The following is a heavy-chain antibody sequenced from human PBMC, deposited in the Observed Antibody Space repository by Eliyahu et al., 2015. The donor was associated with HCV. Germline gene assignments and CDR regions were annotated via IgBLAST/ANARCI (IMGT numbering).Heavy chain of an antibody. J-gene: IGHJ4*02. V-gene: IGHV1-46*03. Sequence: QVQLVQSGAEVXKPGASVKVSCKASGYTFTSYYMHWVRQAPGQGLEWMGIINPSGGSTSYAQKFQGRVTMTRDTSTSTVYMELSSLRSEDTAVYYCARDLGFRGPYDSSGYYLEVYWGQGTLVTVSS. CDR1: GYTFTSYY. D-gene: IGHD3-22*01. CDR3: ARDLGFRGPYDSSGYYLEVY. CDR2: INPSGGST.